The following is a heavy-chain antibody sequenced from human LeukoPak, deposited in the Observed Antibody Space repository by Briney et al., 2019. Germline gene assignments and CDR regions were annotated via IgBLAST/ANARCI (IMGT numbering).Heavy chain of an antibody. V-gene: IGHV1-46*01. D-gene: IGHD5-18*01. J-gene: IGHJ5*02. CDR1: GYTFTGYY. CDR2: INPSGGST. Sequence: VASVKVSCKASGYTFTGYYMHWVRQAPGQGLEWMGWINPSGGSTSYAQKFQGRVTMTRDTSTSTVYMELSSLRSEDTAVYYCARSVTAYDNWFDPWGQGTLVTVSS. CDR3: ARSVTAYDNWFDP.